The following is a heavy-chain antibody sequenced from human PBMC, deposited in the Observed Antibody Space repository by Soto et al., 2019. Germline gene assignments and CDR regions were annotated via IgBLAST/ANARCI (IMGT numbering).Heavy chain of an antibody. J-gene: IGHJ6*02. CDR3: ARGTWYYDILTGFGPYGMDV. CDR1: GGTFSSYT. D-gene: IGHD3-9*01. Sequence: SVKVSCKASGGTFSSYTISWVRQAPGQGLEWMGRIIPILGIANYAQKFQGRVTITADKSTSTAYMELSSLRSEDTAVYYCARGTWYYDILTGFGPYGMDVWGQGATVTVS. V-gene: IGHV1-69*02. CDR2: IIPILGIA.